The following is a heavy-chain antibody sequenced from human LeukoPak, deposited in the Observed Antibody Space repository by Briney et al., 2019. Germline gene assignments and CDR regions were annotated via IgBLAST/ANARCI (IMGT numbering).Heavy chain of an antibody. Sequence: SETLSLTCAVSGGSISSGGYSWSWIRQPPGKGLEWIGYIYHSGSTYYNPSLKSRVTISVDTSKNQFSLKLSSVTAADTAVYYCARHYQVVAGVGAFDYWGQGTLVTVSS. D-gene: IGHD6-19*01. CDR2: IYHSGST. J-gene: IGHJ4*02. CDR3: ARHYQVVAGVGAFDY. CDR1: GGSISSGGYS. V-gene: IGHV4-30-2*01.